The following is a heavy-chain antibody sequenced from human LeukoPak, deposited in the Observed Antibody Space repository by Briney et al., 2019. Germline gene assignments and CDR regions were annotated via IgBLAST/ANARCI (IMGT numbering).Heavy chain of an antibody. Sequence: PGGSLRLSCAASGFTFSSYSMNWVRQAPGKGLEWVSYISSSSSTIYYADSVKGRFTISRDNAKNSLYLQMNSLRAEDTAVYYCARGSVDGYGVWDYWGQGTLVTVSS. D-gene: IGHD2-2*03. V-gene: IGHV3-48*01. CDR2: ISSSSSTI. CDR3: ARGSVDGYGVWDY. CDR1: GFTFSSYS. J-gene: IGHJ4*02.